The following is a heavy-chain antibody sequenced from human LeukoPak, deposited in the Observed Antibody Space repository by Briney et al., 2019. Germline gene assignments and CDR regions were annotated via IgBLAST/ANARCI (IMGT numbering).Heavy chain of an antibody. CDR2: IYYSGST. CDR3: ARGTRWFDP. Sequence: PSETLSLTCTVSGGSISSYYWSWIRQPPGKGLEWIGYIYYSGSTNYNPSLKSRVTISVDTSKNQFSPKLSSVTAADTAVYYRARGTRWFDPWGQGTLVTVSS. J-gene: IGHJ5*02. CDR1: GGSISSYY. V-gene: IGHV4-59*01. D-gene: IGHD2-2*01.